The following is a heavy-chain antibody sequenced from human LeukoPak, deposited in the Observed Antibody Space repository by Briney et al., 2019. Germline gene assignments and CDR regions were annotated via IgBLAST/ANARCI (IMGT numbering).Heavy chain of an antibody. CDR1: GFTFTSSA. V-gene: IGHV1-58*02. CDR3: AAGPYDSSGTFDY. Sequence: ASVKVSCKASGFTFTSSAMQWVRRARGQRLEWIGWIVVGSGNTNYAQKFQERVTITRDMSTSTAYMELSSLRSEDTAVYYCAAGPYDSSGTFDYWGQGTLVTVSS. J-gene: IGHJ4*02. CDR2: IVVGSGNT. D-gene: IGHD3-22*01.